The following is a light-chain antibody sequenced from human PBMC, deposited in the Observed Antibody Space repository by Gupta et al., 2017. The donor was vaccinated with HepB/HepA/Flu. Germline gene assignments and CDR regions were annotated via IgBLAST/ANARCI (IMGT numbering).Light chain of an antibody. CDR3: SSYAENNTFCV. V-gene: IGLV2-8*01. CDR1: SSDIGANDH. Sequence: QSALTQPPSASGSPGQSVAISCTGTSSDIGANDHVSWYQQHPGKDTKLILDDVSRRPSGVTDRFSGSKSGNTASLTITGLQTEDEAVDYCSSYAENNTFCVFGGGTRLTVL. CDR2: DVS. J-gene: IGLJ3*02.